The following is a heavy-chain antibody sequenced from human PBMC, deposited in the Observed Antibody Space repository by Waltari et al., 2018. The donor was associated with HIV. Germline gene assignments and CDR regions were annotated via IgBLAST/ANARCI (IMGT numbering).Heavy chain of an antibody. D-gene: IGHD3-22*01. CDR1: GFTFTNYG. Sequence: QVQLVQSGAELKKPGASVKVSCKASGFTFTNYGINWVGSALGQGLEWMGWISVYNGNTNYAQNLQGRVTMTTDTSTSTAYMELRSLRSDDTAVYYCARDMVPYYYDSTGYLDAFDIWGQGTMVTVSS. CDR2: ISVYNGNT. J-gene: IGHJ3*02. V-gene: IGHV1-18*01. CDR3: ARDMVPYYYDSTGYLDAFDI.